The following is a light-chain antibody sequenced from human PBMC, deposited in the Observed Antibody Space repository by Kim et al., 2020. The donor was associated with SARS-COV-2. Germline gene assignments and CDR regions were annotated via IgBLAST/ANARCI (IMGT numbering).Light chain of an antibody. V-gene: IGLV3-9*01. Sequence: VALGQTARITSRGNNIGNKNVHWYQQKPGQAPILVIYRDTNRPSGIPERFAGSNSGNTATLTISRAQAGDESDYYCQVWDSSIGVFGGGTQLTVL. CDR1: NIGNKN. CDR3: QVWDSSIGV. CDR2: RDT. J-gene: IGLJ2*01.